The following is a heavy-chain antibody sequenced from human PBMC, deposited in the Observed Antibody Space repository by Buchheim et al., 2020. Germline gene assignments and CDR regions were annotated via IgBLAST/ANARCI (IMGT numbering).Heavy chain of an antibody. CDR3: ARGRIAAARSRYYYYYMDV. CDR1: GYTFTSYD. V-gene: IGHV1-8*01. CDR2: MNPNSGNT. J-gene: IGHJ6*03. D-gene: IGHD6-13*01. Sequence: QVQLVQSGAEVKKPGSSAKVSCKASGYTFTSYDINWVRQATGQGLEWMGWMNPNSGNTGYAQKFQGRVTMTRNTSISTAYMELSSLRSEDTAVYYCARGRIAAARSRYYYYYMDVWGKGTT.